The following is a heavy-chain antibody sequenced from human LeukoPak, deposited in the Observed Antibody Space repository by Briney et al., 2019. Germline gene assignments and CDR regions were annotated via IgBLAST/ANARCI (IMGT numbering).Heavy chain of an antibody. Sequence: ASVKVSCKGSGYTFDRYGVTWVRQAPGQGLEWMGWISTYSGDTIYAQKIQGRVTMTADTSTNTVYMDLRSLRSDDTAVYYCARGTGYWGQGTLVTVSS. CDR3: ARGTGY. CDR1: GYTFDRYG. J-gene: IGHJ4*02. V-gene: IGHV1-18*01. D-gene: IGHD1-14*01. CDR2: ISTYSGDT.